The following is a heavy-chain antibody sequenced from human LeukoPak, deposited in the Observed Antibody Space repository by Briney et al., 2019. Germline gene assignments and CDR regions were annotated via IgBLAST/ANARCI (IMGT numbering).Heavy chain of an antibody. D-gene: IGHD3-22*01. Sequence: GGSLRLSCAASGFTFSSYSMNWVRQAPGKGLEWVASISSSSSYIYYADSVKGRFTISRDNAKSSLYLQMNSLRAEDTAVYYCARRLDSSGYPPRVGYYYYGMDVWGQGTTVTVSS. V-gene: IGHV3-21*01. CDR2: ISSSSSYI. J-gene: IGHJ6*02. CDR3: ARRLDSSGYPPRVGYYYYGMDV. CDR1: GFTFSSYS.